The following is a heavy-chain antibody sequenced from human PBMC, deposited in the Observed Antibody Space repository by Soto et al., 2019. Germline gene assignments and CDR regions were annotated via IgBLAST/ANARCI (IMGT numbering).Heavy chain of an antibody. D-gene: IGHD1-20*01. V-gene: IGHV3-30*18. CDR2: ISYDGSNK. CDR3: AKDQPITGTSSDY. CDR1: GFTFSSYG. Sequence: PGGSLRLSCAASGFTFSSYGMHWVRQAPGKGLEWVAVISYDGSNKYYADSVKGRFTISRDNSKNTLYLQMNSLRAEDTAVYYCAKDQPITGTSSDYWGQGTLVTVS. J-gene: IGHJ4*02.